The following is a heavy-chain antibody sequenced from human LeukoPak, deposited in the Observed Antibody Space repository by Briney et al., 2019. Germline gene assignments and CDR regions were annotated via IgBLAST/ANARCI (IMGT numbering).Heavy chain of an antibody. J-gene: IGHJ3*02. V-gene: IGHV4-59*01. CDR1: GGSLSSFY. CDR2: IYYSGST. CDR3: ARSGPVAGNDAFDI. D-gene: IGHD6-19*01. Sequence: SETLSLTCTVSGGSLSSFYWSWIRQPPGKGLEWIGYIYYSGSTNYNPSLKSRVTISVDTSKNQSSLKLSSVTAADTAVYYCARSGPVAGNDAFDIWGQGKMVTVSS.